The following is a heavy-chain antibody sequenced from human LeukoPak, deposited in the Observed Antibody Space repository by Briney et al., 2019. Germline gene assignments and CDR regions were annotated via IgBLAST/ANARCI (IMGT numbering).Heavy chain of an antibody. J-gene: IGHJ5*02. D-gene: IGHD2-15*01. CDR3: ARMTCGGGTCWWFDP. Sequence: SETLSLTCTVSGGSITSIHYYLGWIRQPPGKGLEWIGNIYYFGSTYYNPSLRSRVTISVDTSKNQFSLKLSSVTAADTALYYCARMTCGGGTCWWFDPGGQGTLVTVSS. CDR1: GGSITSIHYY. CDR2: IYYFGST. V-gene: IGHV4-39*01.